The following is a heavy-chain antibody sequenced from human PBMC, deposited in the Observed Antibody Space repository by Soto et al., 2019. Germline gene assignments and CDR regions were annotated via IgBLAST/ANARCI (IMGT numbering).Heavy chain of an antibody. J-gene: IGHJ6*02. CDR1: GGSISSYY. V-gene: IGHV4-59*12. Sequence: SETLSLTCTVSGGSISSYYWSWIRQPPGKGLEWIGYIYYSGSTNYNPSLKSRVTISVDRSKNQFSLKLSSVTAADTAVYYCARSVYYHNTGMDVWGQGTTVSVSS. D-gene: IGHD3-22*01. CDR2: IYYSGST. CDR3: ARSVYYHNTGMDV.